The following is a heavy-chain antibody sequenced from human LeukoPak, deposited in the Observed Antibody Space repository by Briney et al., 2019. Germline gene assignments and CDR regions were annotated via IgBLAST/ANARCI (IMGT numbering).Heavy chain of an antibody. Sequence: GGSLRLSCAVSGFTVSSNYMSWVRQAPGKGLQWVANIKTDGSEKYYVDSVKGRFTISRDNAKNSLYLQMNSLRAEDMAVYYCATYSSLNRREFQYWGQGTLLTVSS. J-gene: IGHJ1*01. CDR3: ATYSSLNRREFQY. CDR1: GFTVSSNY. V-gene: IGHV3-7*01. CDR2: IKTDGSEK. D-gene: IGHD3-22*01.